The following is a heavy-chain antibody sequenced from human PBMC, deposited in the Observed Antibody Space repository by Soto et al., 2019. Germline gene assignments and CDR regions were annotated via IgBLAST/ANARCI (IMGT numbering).Heavy chain of an antibody. Sequence: EVQLVESGGGLVQPGGSLKLSCAASGFTFSGSAMHWVRQASGKGLEWVGRIRSKANSYATAYAASVKGRFTISRDDSKNTAYLQMNSLKTEDTAVYYCTSQSERGLYGAVEPRYWGQGTLVTVSS. J-gene: IGHJ4*02. CDR2: IRSKANSYAT. CDR1: GFTFSGSA. CDR3: TSQSERGLYGAVEPRY. V-gene: IGHV3-73*02. D-gene: IGHD6-19*01.